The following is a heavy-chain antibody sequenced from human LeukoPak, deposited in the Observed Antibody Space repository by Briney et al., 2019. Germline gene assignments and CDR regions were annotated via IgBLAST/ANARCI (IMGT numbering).Heavy chain of an antibody. CDR3: ARSNSRYYYYYYMDV. CDR2: ISAYNGNT. J-gene: IGHJ6*03. Sequence: ASVTVSCKASGYTFTSYGISWVRQAPGQGLEWMGWISAYNGNTNYAQKLQGRVTMTTDTSTSTVYMELRSLRSDDTAVYYCARSNSRYYYYYYMDVWGKGTTVTVSS. D-gene: IGHD1-1*01. CDR1: GYTFTSYG. V-gene: IGHV1-18*01.